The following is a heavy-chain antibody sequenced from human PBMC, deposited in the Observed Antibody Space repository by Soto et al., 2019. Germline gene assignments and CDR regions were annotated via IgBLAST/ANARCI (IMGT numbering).Heavy chain of an antibody. V-gene: IGHV1-18*04. Sequence: ASVKVSCKASGYTFTTYAITWMRQAPGQGLEWMGWVSGDDGHTNYEQKFQGRVTMTTDPSTSTAYMELRSLRSGDTAVYYCATGDGSGPIHYWGQGPLVTVSS. J-gene: IGHJ4*02. D-gene: IGHD6-19*01. CDR3: ATGDGSGPIHY. CDR1: GYTFTTYA. CDR2: VSGDDGHT.